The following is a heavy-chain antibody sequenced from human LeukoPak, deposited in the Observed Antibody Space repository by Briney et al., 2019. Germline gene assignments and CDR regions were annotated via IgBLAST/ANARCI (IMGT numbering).Heavy chain of an antibody. Sequence: RASVQVSCKASGYTFTNHGFTLVRQDPGPGIEWMGWISAYNGNTNYAQKFHSRMTMTTDTSTSTAYMELRSLRSDDTAVDYCARDQWLLRGGDHDAFDIWGQGTMVTVSS. CDR1: GYTFTNHG. CDR2: ISAYNGNT. D-gene: IGHD6-19*01. CDR3: ARDQWLLRGGDHDAFDI. V-gene: IGHV1-18*01. J-gene: IGHJ3*02.